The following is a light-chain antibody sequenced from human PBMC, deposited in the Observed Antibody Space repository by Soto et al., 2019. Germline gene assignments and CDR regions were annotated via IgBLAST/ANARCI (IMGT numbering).Light chain of an antibody. Sequence: DIQLTQSPSFLSASVGDRVTITCRASQGISSYLAWYQQKPGQAPKLLIYAASTLQSGVPSRFSGSGSGTEFTLTISSLQPEDFATYYCQQLNSYPPGTFGQGTKLEIK. CDR1: QGISSY. J-gene: IGKJ2*02. V-gene: IGKV1-9*01. CDR2: AAS. CDR3: QQLNSYPPGT.